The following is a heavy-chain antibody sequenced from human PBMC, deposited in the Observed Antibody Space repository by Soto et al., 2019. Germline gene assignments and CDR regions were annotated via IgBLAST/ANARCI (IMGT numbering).Heavy chain of an antibody. D-gene: IGHD3-3*01. V-gene: IGHV3-73*01. Sequence: GGSLRLSCAASGFTFSGSAMHWVRQASGKGLEWVGRIRSKANSYATAYAASVKGRFTISRDDSKNTAYLQMNSLKTEDTAVYYCTTSYRFLEDYWGQGTLVTVSS. CDR3: TTSYRFLEDY. CDR2: IRSKANSYAT. J-gene: IGHJ4*02. CDR1: GFTFSGSA.